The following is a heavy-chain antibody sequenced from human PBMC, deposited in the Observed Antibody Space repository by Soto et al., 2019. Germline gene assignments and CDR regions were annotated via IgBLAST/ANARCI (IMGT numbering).Heavy chain of an antibody. V-gene: IGHV3-30*03. J-gene: IGHJ1*01. Sequence: GGSLRLSCAASGFTFSSYGMHWVRQAPGKGLEWVAVISYDGSNKYYADSVKGRFTISRDNSKNTLYLQMNSLRAEDTAVYYCARDRVESGYPEYFQHWGQGTLVTV. CDR2: ISYDGSNK. D-gene: IGHD3-22*01. CDR1: GFTFSSYG. CDR3: ARDRVESGYPEYFQH.